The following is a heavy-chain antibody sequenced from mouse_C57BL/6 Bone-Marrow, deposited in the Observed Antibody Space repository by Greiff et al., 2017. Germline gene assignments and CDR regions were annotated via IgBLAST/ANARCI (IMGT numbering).Heavy chain of an antibody. CDR1: GFTFSSYA. D-gene: IGHD2-5*01. CDR2: ISDGGSYT. J-gene: IGHJ3*01. Sequence: EVKLMESGGGLVKPGGSLKLSCAASGFTFSSYAMSWVRQTPEKRLEWVATISDGGSYTYYPDNLKGRFTISRDNAKNNLYLQMSHLKSEDTAMYYCARDPGPLYYSNWGFAYWGQGTLVTVSA. CDR3: ARDPGPLYYSNWGFAY. V-gene: IGHV5-4*01.